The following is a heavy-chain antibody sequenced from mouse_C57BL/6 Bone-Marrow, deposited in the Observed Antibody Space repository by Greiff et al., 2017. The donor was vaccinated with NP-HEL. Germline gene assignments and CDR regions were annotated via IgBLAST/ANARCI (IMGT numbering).Heavy chain of an antibody. J-gene: IGHJ2*01. CDR1: GYTFTSYW. Sequence: QVQLQQSGAELAKPGASVKLSCKASGYTFTSYWMHWVKQRPGQGLEWIGYINPSSGYTKYNQKFKDKATLTADKSSSTAYMQLSSLTYEDAAVYYCARGQLRHGDYCDYWGQGTTLTVSS. D-gene: IGHD3-2*02. CDR2: INPSSGYT. V-gene: IGHV1-7*01. CDR3: ARGQLRHGDYCDY.